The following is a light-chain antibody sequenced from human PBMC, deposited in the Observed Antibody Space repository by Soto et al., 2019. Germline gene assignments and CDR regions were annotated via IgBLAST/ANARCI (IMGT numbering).Light chain of an antibody. CDR3: SSFTSRTTYV. CDR1: SSDVGGYNY. V-gene: IGLV2-14*01. CDR2: EVS. J-gene: IGLJ1*01. Sequence: QSALTQPASVSGSPGQSITISCTGTSSDVGGYNYVSWFQQHPGKAPKLMISEVSTRPSGVSNRFSGSKSGNTASLTISGRQAEDEADYYCSSFTSRTTYVFGTGTKLTVL.